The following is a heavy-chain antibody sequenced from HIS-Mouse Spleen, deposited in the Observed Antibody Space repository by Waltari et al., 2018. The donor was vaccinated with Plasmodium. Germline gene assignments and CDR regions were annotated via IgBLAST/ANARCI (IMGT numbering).Heavy chain of an antibody. J-gene: IGHJ5*02. CDR2: ISSSSSTI. CDR3: ARVNSGSYYWFDP. D-gene: IGHD1-26*01. V-gene: IGHV3-48*01. CDR1: GFTFSSYV. Sequence: EVQLVESGGGLVQPGGSMRRCCPASGFTFSSYVMYWVRRAPGKGLEWVSYISSSSSTIYYADSVKGRFTISRDNAKNSLYLQMNSLRAEDTAVYYCARVNSGSYYWFDPWGQGTLVTVSS.